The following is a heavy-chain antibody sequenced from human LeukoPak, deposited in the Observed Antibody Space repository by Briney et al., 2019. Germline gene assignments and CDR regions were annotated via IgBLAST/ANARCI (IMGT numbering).Heavy chain of an antibody. V-gene: IGHV1-69*04. CDR1: GGTFISYA. D-gene: IGHD6-19*01. CDR2: IIPILGIA. Sequence: SVKVSCKASGGTFISYAISWVRQAPGQGLEWMGRIIPILGIANYAQKFQGRVTITADKSTSTAYMELSSLRSEDTAVYYCARVRRYSSGPGENWGQGTLVTVSS. J-gene: IGHJ4*02. CDR3: ARVRRYSSGPGEN.